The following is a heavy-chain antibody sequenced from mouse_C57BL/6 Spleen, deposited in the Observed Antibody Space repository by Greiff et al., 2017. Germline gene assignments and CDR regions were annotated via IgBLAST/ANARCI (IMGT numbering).Heavy chain of an antibody. CDR1: GFPLTGYG. CDR3: ARDITTVVDWYFDV. V-gene: IGHV2-6-7*01. CDR2: IWGDGGT. D-gene: IGHD1-1*01. Sequence: VQVVESGPGLVAPSPSLSITCTASGFPLTGYGVNWVRQPPGKGLEWLGMIWGDGGTDYNPALNSSLSISKDNSKSQVFLKMNSLQPDDTARYYCARDITTVVDWYFDVWGAGTTVTVSS. J-gene: IGHJ1*01.